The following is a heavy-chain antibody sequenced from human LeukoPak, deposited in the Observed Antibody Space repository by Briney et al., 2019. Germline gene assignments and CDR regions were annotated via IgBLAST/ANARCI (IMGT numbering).Heavy chain of an antibody. Sequence: LSLTCAVYGGSFSDYYMSWIRQAPGKGLEWVSYISSSGSTIYYADSVKGRFPISRDNAKNSLYLQMNSLRAEDTAVYYCVRGRTGFDYWGQGTLVTVSS. V-gene: IGHV3-11*01. D-gene: IGHD3/OR15-3a*01. CDR3: VRGRTGFDY. CDR1: GGSFSDYY. J-gene: IGHJ4*02. CDR2: ISSSGSTI.